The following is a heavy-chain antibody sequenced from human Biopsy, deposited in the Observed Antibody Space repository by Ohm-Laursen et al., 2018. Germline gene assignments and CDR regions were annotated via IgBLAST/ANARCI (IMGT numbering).Heavy chain of an antibody. Sequence: GSLRLSCAASGFTFSSYAMEWVRQAPGKGLEWASSIAERSTYISYADSVKGRFTISRDNAQNSLYLQMNNLRVEDTAVYYCARERGRKSIAATDYWGQGVLVTVSS. CDR3: ARERGRKSIAATDY. CDR1: GFTFSSYA. J-gene: IGHJ4*02. V-gene: IGHV3-21*06. D-gene: IGHD6-6*01. CDR2: IAERSTYI.